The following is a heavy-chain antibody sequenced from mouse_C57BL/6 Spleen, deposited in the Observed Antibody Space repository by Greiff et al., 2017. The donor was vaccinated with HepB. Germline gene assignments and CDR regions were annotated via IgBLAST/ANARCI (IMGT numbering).Heavy chain of an antibody. D-gene: IGHD3-2*02. CDR1: GYTFTSYW. V-gene: IGHV1-52*01. Sequence: VQLQQSGAELVRPGSSVKLSCKASGYTFTSYWMHWVKQRPIQGLEWIGNIDPSDSETHYNQKFKDKATLTVDKSSSPAYMQLSSLTSEDSAVYYCARSGRGIATAQALYYFDYWGQGTTLTVSS. CDR2: IDPSDSET. J-gene: IGHJ2*01. CDR3: ARSGRGIATAQALYYFDY.